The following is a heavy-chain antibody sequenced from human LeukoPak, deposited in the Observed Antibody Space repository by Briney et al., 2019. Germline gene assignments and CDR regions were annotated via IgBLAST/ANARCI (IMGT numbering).Heavy chain of an antibody. CDR1: GGSFSGYY. J-gene: IGHJ4*02. Sequence: PSETLSLTCAVYGGSFSGYYWSWIRQPPGKGLEWIGEINHSGSTNYNPSLKSRVTISVDTSKNQFSLKLSSVTAADTAVYYCARGGYDRSDYWGQGTLVTVSS. V-gene: IGHV4-34*01. CDR2: INHSGST. D-gene: IGHD5-12*01. CDR3: ARGGYDRSDY.